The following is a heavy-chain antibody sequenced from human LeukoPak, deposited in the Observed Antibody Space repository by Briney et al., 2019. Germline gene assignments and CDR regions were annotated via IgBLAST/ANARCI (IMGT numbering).Heavy chain of an antibody. V-gene: IGHV3-7*01. D-gene: IGHD6-13*01. J-gene: IGHJ4*02. CDR2: IKHDGSEQ. CDR1: GFTFTSYW. CDR3: KSGGAAPGAFDY. Sequence: GGSLRLSCAASGFTFTSYWMSWMRQAPGKGLQWVADIKHDGSEQYYVDSVKGRFTISRDNARNSLYLQMNSLGVEDTAVYYCKSGGAAPGAFDYWGQGALVTVSS.